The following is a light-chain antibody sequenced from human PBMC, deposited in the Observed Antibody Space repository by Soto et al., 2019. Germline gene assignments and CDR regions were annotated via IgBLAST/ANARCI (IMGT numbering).Light chain of an antibody. CDR3: CSYTSSTSLI. V-gene: IGLV2-14*03. CDR1: SSDIGGYKY. CDR2: DVN. Sequence: QSALTQPASVSGSPGQSITISCTGTSSDIGGYKYVSWYQQHPGKVPKLLIFDVNNRPSGVSDRFSGSKSGNTAPLTITGLQAEDEAEYCCCSYTSSTSLIFGGGTKLTVL. J-gene: IGLJ2*01.